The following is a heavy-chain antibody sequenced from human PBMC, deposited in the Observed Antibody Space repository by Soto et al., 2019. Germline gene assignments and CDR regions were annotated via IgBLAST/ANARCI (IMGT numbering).Heavy chain of an antibody. CDR3: AKGDYGANSTPYYYGMDV. J-gene: IGHJ6*02. D-gene: IGHD4-17*01. CDR1: GFTFDDYA. Sequence: LRLSCAASGFTFDDYAMHWVRQAPGKGLEWVSLISWDGGSTYYADSVKGRFTISRDNSKNSLYLQMNSLRAEDTALYYCAKGDYGANSTPYYYGMDVWGQGTTVTVSS. CDR2: ISWDGGST. V-gene: IGHV3-43D*04.